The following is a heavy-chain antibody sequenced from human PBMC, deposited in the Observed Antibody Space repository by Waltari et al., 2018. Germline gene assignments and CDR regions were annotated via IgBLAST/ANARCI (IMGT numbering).Heavy chain of an antibody. CDR2: FYYSGST. Sequence: QVQLQESGPGLVKPSETLSLPCTVSGDSMNTYYWPWIRQSPGKGLEWIGYFYYSGSTNYNPSLESRVTISIKPSKNQFALKLSSVTAADTAVYYCAGSGGNGDYDRWGQGTQVTVSS. J-gene: IGHJ5*02. D-gene: IGHD4-17*01. V-gene: IGHV4-59*01. CDR1: GDSMNTYY. CDR3: AGSGGNGDYDR.